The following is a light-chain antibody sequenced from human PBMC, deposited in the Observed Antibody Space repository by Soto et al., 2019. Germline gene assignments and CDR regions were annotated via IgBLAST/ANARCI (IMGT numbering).Light chain of an antibody. V-gene: IGKV1-5*01. CDR1: QTISSW. CDR3: QQYNTFWT. J-gene: IGKJ1*01. Sequence: DIQMTQSPSTLSASVGDRVTITCRASQTISSWLAWYQQKPGKAPKLLILDVSSLESGVPSRFSGSGSGTELTLNISRLQPDDSATYYCQQYNTFWTCGQGTKVEIK. CDR2: DVS.